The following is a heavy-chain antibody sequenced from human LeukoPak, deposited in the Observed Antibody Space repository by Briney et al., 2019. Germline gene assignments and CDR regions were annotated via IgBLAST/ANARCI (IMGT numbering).Heavy chain of an antibody. CDR1: GGSISEYH. J-gene: IGHJ5*02. Sequence: PSETLSLTCTVSGGSISEYHWSWIRQSPGKGLEWIGYIYSSGSTNYNPSLKSRVTISVDTSKNQFSLKLSSVTAADTAVYYCARETTRRHIVVVVAATPNNWFDPWGQGTLVTVSS. CDR3: ARETTRRHIVVVVAATPNNWFDP. V-gene: IGHV4-59*12. CDR2: IYSSGST. D-gene: IGHD2-15*01.